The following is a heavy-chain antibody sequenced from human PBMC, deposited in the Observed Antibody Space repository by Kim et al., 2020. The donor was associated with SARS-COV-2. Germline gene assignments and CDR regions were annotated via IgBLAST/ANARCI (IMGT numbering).Heavy chain of an antibody. J-gene: IGHJ4*02. CDR3: ARLLLITGTPRTSGWVDY. D-gene: IGHD1-20*01. Sequence: GGSLRLSCAASGFTFSSYSMNWVRQAPGKGLEWVSSISSSSSYIYYADSVKGRFTISRDNAKNSLYLQMNSLRAEDTAVYYCARLLLITGTPRTSGWVDYWGQGTLVTVSS. CDR2: ISSSSSYI. V-gene: IGHV3-21*01. CDR1: GFTFSSYS.